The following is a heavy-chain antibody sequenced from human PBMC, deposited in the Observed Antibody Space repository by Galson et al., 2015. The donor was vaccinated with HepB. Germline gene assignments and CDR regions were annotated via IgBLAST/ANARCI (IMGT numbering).Heavy chain of an antibody. J-gene: IGHJ1*01. D-gene: IGHD3-22*01. Sequence: SVKVSCKVSGGTFSSYAISWVRQAPGQGLEWMGGIIPILGIANYAQKFQGRVTITADKSTSTAYMELSSLRSEDTAVYYCARGSSGSPESVPVHWGQGTLVTVSS. V-gene: IGHV1-69*10. CDR3: ARGSSGSPESVPVH. CDR2: IIPILGIA. CDR1: GGTFSSYA.